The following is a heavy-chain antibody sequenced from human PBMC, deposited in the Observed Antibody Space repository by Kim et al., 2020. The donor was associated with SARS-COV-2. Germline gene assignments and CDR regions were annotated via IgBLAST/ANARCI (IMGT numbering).Heavy chain of an antibody. Sequence: SGPTLVNPTQTLPLTCTFSGFSLSTSGVGVGWIRQPPGKALEWLALIYWVDDKRYSPSLKSRLTITKDTSKNQVVLTMTNMDPVDTATYYCAHRSIAVAGTRVWYWGQGTLVTVSS. D-gene: IGHD6-19*01. CDR3: AHRSIAVAGTRVWY. J-gene: IGHJ4*02. CDR1: GFSLSTSGVG. CDR2: IYWVDDK. V-gene: IGHV2-5*02.